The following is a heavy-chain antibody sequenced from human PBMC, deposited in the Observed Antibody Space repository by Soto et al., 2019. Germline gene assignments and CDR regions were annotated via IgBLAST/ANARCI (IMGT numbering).Heavy chain of an antibody. CDR3: ASTGLPYYDYVWGSYSDDNFDY. D-gene: IGHD3-16*01. V-gene: IGHV4-59*08. CDR1: GGSISSYY. CDR2: IYYSGST. J-gene: IGHJ4*02. Sequence: SETLSLTCTVSGGSISSYYWSWIRQPPGKGLEWIGYIYYSGSTYYNPSLKSRVTISVDTSKNQFSLKLSSVTAADTAVYYCASTGLPYYDYVWGSYSDDNFDYWGQGTLVTVSS.